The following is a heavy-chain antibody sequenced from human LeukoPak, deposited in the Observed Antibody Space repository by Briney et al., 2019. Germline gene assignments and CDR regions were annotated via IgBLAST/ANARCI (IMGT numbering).Heavy chain of an antibody. J-gene: IGHJ5*02. CDR2: IYYSGST. V-gene: IGHV4-59*01. CDR1: GGSICRYY. Sequence: PSETLSLTCTVCGGSICRYYWSWIRQPPGKGLQWIGYIYYSGSTNYNPSLKSRVTISVDTSKNQFSLRLSSVTVADTAVYYCARVDSGWYFFYPWGQGTLVTVSS. D-gene: IGHD6-13*01. CDR3: ARVDSGWYFFYP.